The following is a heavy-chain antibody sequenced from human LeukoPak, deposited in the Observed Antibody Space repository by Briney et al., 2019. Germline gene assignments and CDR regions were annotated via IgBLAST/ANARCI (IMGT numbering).Heavy chain of an antibody. J-gene: IGHJ3*01. CDR1: GFTLNSYL. CDR3: ARVNPSRNALDL. CDR2: INKDGSEE. Sequence: GGSLRLSCAASGFTLNSYLMSWVRQAPGRGLEWVANINKDGSEENYLDSVKGQFTVSRDNAKNSLYLQMNSLRDEDTAVYYCARVNPSRNALDLWGQGTMVTISS. D-gene: IGHD1-14*01. V-gene: IGHV3-7*01.